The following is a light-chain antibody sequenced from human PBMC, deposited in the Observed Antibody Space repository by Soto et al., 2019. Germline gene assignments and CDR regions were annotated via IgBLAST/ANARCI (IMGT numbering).Light chain of an antibody. CDR2: DVS. V-gene: IGLV2-14*03. CDR1: SSDVGGYNY. CDR3: SSYTSSSTLNV. J-gene: IGLJ1*01. Sequence: QSVLTQSASVSGSPGQSITISCTGTSSDVGGYNYVSWYQHHPGKAPKLIIYDVSNRPSGVSNRFSGSKSGNTASLTISGLQAEDEADYYCSSYTSSSTLNVFGTGTKVTDL.